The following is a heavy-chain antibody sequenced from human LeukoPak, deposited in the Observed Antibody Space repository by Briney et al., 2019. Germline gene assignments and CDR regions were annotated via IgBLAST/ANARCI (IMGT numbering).Heavy chain of an antibody. CDR1: GYTFTGCY. D-gene: IGHD4-17*01. CDR3: ARDRRTVTTYDY. V-gene: IGHV1-2*02. CDR2: INPNSGGT. Sequence: GASVKVSCEASGYTFTGCYMHWVRQAPGQGLEWMGWINPNSGGTNYAQKFQGRVTMTRDTSISTAYMELSRLRSDDTAVYYCARDRRTVTTYDYWGQGTLVTVSS. J-gene: IGHJ4*02.